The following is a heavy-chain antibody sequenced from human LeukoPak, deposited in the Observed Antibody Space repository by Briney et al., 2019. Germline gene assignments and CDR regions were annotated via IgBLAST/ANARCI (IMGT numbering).Heavy chain of an antibody. V-gene: IGHV1-18*01. J-gene: IGHJ6*02. CDR2: ISDYNGNT. CDR1: GYTFTCYG. CDR3: ARDQGVGTPGGYYGMDV. D-gene: IGHD1-1*01. Sequence: ASVQFSCQASGYTFTCYGISWGRQAAGQGGEWMGWISDYNGNTNYAQKLQCRVTMTTETSTSTAYMELRSLRSDDTGVYYCARDQGVGTPGGYYGMDVWGQGTTVTVSS.